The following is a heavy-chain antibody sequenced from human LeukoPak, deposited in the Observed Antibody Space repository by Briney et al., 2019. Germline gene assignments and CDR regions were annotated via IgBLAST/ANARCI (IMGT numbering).Heavy chain of an antibody. CDR1: GGSIISGGYS. V-gene: IGHV4-30-2*01. CDR3: ARAPGAPRGYYAGGFDV. D-gene: IGHD3-22*01. CDR2: VFHSGDT. J-gene: IGHJ3*01. Sequence: PSQTLSLTCAVSGGSIISGGYSWSWLRQTPEKGLEWIGHVFHSGDTEYNPSLKNRVAMSLVRSKNQVSLELSSVTAADTAVYYRARAPGAPRGYYAGGFDVWGQGTLVTVSS.